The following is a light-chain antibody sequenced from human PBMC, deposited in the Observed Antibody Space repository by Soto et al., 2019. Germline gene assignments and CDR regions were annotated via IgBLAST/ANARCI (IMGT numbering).Light chain of an antibody. V-gene: IGKV1-39*01. CDR3: QQSYSTPLT. Sequence: DIQMTQSPSSLSASVGDRVTITCRASQSVSSYLNWYQQKPGKAPKLLIYAASSLLGGVPSRFSGSGSGTDFTLTISSLQPEYFATYFSQQSYSTPLTFGGGTKLEIK. J-gene: IGKJ4*01. CDR1: QSVSSY. CDR2: AAS.